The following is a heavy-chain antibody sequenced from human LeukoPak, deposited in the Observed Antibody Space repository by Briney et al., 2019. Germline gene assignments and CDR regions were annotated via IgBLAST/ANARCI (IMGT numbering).Heavy chain of an antibody. CDR3: AKDRPIFKD. Sequence: GRSLRLSCAASGFTFSSYGMHWVRQAPGKGLEWVAVISYDGSNKYYADSVKGRFTISRDNSKNTLYLQMNSLRAEDTAVYYCAKDRPIFKDWGQGTQVTVSS. V-gene: IGHV3-30*18. J-gene: IGHJ4*02. CDR1: GFTFSSYG. CDR2: ISYDGSNK.